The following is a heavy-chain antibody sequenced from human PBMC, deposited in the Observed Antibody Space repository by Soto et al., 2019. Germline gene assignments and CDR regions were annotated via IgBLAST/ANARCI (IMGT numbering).Heavy chain of an antibody. CDR1: GYSFTSYW. Sequence: PGESLKISCKGSGYSFTSYWISWVRQMPGKGLEWMGRIDPSDSYTNYSPSFQGHVTISADKSISTAYLQWSSLKASDTAMYYCAWSDSLDYYGSGSYYTTHSYLFDYWGQGTLVTVSS. CDR2: IDPSDSYT. CDR3: AWSDSLDYYGSGSYYTTHSYLFDY. V-gene: IGHV5-10-1*01. D-gene: IGHD3-10*01. J-gene: IGHJ4*02.